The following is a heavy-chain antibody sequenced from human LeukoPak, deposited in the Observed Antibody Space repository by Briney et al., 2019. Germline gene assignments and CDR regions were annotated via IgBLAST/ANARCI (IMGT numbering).Heavy chain of an antibody. J-gene: IGHJ4*02. CDR2: ISGSGGNT. V-gene: IGHV3-23*01. CDR3: AKEAQGCSITSCYFDS. CDR1: GFTFSNYA. D-gene: IGHD2-2*01. Sequence: GGSLRLSCAASGFTFSNYAMSWVRQAPGKGLEWVSAISGSGGNTYYADSVKGRFTISRDNSKNTLSLQMNSLRAGDTAVYYCAKEAQGCSITSCYFDSWGQGTLVTVSS.